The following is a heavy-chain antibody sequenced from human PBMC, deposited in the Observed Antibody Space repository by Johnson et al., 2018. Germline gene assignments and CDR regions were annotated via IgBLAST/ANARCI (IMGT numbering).Heavy chain of an antibody. J-gene: IGHJ1*01. CDR2: IIPIFGTA. Sequence: QVQLVQSGAEVKKPGSSVKVSCKASGGTFSSYAISWVRQAPGQGLEWMGGIIPIFGTANYAQKFQGRVTITADESTSTAYMERSSLGTEETAVYYCARVYYDSRGVPEYFQNGGQGTLVTVSS. D-gene: IGHD3-22*01. CDR1: GGTFSSYA. CDR3: ARVYYDSRGVPEYFQN. V-gene: IGHV1-69*12.